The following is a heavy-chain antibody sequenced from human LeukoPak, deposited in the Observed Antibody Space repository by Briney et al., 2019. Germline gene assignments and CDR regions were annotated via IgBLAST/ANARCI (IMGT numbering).Heavy chain of an antibody. CDR3: ARDYGGNSGWFDP. J-gene: IGHJ5*02. D-gene: IGHD4-23*01. V-gene: IGHV1-8*01. CDR2: MNPNSGNT. Sequence: GASAKVSCKASGYTFTSYDLNWVRQATGQGLEWIGWMNPNSGNTGYAQKFQGRVTLTRSTSISTAYMELRSLTSEDTAVYYCARDYGGNSGWFDPWGQGTLVTVSS. CDR1: GYTFTSYD.